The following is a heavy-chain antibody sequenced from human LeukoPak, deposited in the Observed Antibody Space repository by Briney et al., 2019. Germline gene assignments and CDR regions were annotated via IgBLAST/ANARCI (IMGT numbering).Heavy chain of an antibody. J-gene: IGHJ4*02. CDR3: AKDPNWEGGY. Sequence: GGSLRLSCAASGFSFGDSDMNWLRQAPGEGPQWVANINYLGLRTYYADSVKGRFTIARDNSKKMLFLQMDGLRVEDTDLYYCAKDPNWEGGYWGQGTLVTVSS. D-gene: IGHD1-26*01. CDR2: INYLGLRT. CDR1: GFSFGDSD. V-gene: IGHV3-23*01.